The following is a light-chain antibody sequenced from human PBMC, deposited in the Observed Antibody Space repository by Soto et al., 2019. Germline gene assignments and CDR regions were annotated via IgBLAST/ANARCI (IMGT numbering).Light chain of an antibody. J-gene: IGLJ1*01. CDR3: KSFTVSSTLV. V-gene: IGLV2-14*01. Sequence: QSVLTQPASVSGSPGQSITISCTGTSRDVGGYNYVSWYQQHPGKAPKLLIYEVTKRPSGVSSRFSGSKSGNTASLTISGLQAEDEADYYCKSFTVSSTLVFGIGTKLTVL. CDR1: SRDVGGYNY. CDR2: EVT.